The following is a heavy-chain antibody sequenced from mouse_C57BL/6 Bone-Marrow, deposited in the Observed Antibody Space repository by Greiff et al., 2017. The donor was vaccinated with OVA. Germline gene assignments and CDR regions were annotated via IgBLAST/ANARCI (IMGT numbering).Heavy chain of an antibody. CDR3: AREENWGYFDY. D-gene: IGHD4-1*01. V-gene: IGHV1-80*01. CDR2: IYPGDGDT. J-gene: IGHJ2*01. CDR1: GYAFSSYW. Sequence: VKLVESGAELVKPGASVKISCKASGYAFSSYWMNWVKQRPGKGLEWIGQIYPGDGDTNYNGKFKGKATLTADKSSSTAYIQLSSLTSEDSAVYFCAREENWGYFDYCGQGTTLTVSS.